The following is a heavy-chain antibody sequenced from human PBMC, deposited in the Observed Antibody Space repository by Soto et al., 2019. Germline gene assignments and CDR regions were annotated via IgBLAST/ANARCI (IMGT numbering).Heavy chain of an antibody. CDR3: AKDSGQWLVTSYGMDV. Sequence: EVQLVESGGGLVQPGRSLRLSCAASGFTFDDYAMHWVRQAPGKGLEWDSGISWNSGSIGYADSVKGRFTISRDNAKNSLYLQMNSLRAEDTALYYCAKDSGQWLVTSYGMDVWGQGTTVTVSS. CDR2: ISWNSGSI. V-gene: IGHV3-9*01. CDR1: GFTFDDYA. D-gene: IGHD6-19*01. J-gene: IGHJ6*02.